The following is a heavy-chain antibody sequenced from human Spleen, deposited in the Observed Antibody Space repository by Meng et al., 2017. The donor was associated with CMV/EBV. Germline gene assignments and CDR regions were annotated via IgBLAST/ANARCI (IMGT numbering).Heavy chain of an antibody. V-gene: IGHV3-21*01. CDR3: ARAGYCSSTSCYISGAGDWFDP. CDR2: ISSSSSYI. CDR1: GFTFSNYG. J-gene: IGHJ5*02. D-gene: IGHD2-2*02. Sequence: GESLKISCAASGFTFSNYGMSWVRQAPGKGLEWVSSISSSSSYIYYADSVKGRFTISRDNAKNSLYLQMNSLRAEDTAVYYCARAGYCSSTSCYISGAGDWFDPWGQGTLVTVSS.